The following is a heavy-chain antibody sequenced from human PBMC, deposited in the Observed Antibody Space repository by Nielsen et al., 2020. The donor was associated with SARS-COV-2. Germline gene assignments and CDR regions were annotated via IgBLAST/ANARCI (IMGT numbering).Heavy chain of an antibody. CDR2: ISSSSSTI. CDR3: ARDGMVMDYYYYGMDV. CDR1: GFTFSSYS. V-gene: IGHV3-48*01. J-gene: IGHJ6*02. D-gene: IGHD5-18*01. Sequence: GESLKISCAASGFTFSSYSMNWVRQAPGKGLEWVSYISSSSSTIYYADSVKGRFTISRDNAKNSLYLQMNSLRAEDTAVYYCARDGMVMDYYYYGMDVWGQGTTVTVSS.